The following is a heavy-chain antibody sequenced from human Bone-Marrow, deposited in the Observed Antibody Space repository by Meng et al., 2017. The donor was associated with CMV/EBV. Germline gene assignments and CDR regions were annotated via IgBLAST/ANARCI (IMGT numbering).Heavy chain of an antibody. Sequence: ASVKVSCKASGYTFTSYGISWVRQAPGQGLEWMGWINPNSGGTNSAQKFQGRVTMPRDTSISTAYMELRRLRSDDTAVYYCASLVGAIGPPHAFDIWGQGTRVTVSS. V-gene: IGHV1-2*02. D-gene: IGHD1-26*01. CDR2: INPNSGGT. CDR1: GYTFTSYG. J-gene: IGHJ3*02. CDR3: ASLVGAIGPPHAFDI.